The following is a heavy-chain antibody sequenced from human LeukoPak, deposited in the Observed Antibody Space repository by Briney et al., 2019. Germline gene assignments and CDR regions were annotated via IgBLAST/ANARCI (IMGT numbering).Heavy chain of an antibody. J-gene: IGHJ2*01. D-gene: IGHD2-21*02. CDR3: AKLVVVTATYWYFDL. CDR1: GFTFSSYW. V-gene: IGHV3-7*03. Sequence: GGSLRLSCAASGFTFSSYWMSWVRQAPGRGLEWLANIKQHGSEKYYLDSVEGRFTISRDNAKNTLYLQMNSLRAEDTAVYYCAKLVVVTATYWYFDLWGRGTLVSVSS. CDR2: IKQHGSEK.